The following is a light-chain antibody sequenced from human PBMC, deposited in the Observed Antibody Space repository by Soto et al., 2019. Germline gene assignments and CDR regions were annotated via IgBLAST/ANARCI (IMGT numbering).Light chain of an antibody. CDR1: SSDIGGYDY. Sequence: QSALTQPPSASGSPGQSVTISCTGTSSDIGGYDYVSWYQQHPGKAPKLIIYEVNKRPSGVPDRFAGSKSGNTASLTVSGLQAEDEADYYGSSYAGSNNLVFAGGTKLTVL. CDR3: SSYAGSNNLV. J-gene: IGLJ3*02. V-gene: IGLV2-8*01. CDR2: EVN.